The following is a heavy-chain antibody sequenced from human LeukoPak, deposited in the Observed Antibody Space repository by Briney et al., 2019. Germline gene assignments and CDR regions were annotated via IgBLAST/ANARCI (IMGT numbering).Heavy chain of an antibody. Sequence: QPGGSLRLSCAASGFTFSSSAMSWVRQAPGKGLERVSAISGSGGSTYYADSVKGGFTISRDNSKNTLYLQMNSLRVEDTAVYYCAKVLLARAYYYGMDVWGQGTTVTVSS. CDR3: AKVLLARAYYYGMDV. CDR1: GFTFSSSA. D-gene: IGHD2-15*01. J-gene: IGHJ6*02. V-gene: IGHV3-23*01. CDR2: ISGSGGST.